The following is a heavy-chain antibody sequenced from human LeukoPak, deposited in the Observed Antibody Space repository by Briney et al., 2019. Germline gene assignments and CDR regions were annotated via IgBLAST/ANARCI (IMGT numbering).Heavy chain of an antibody. Sequence: GGSLRLSCAASGFTFSRYDIHWVRQAPGKGLEWVSAVGTAGDTYYPGSVKGRFTISRENAKNSLYLQMNSLRAGDTAMYYCARAGYGDYGNDAFDIWGQGTMVTVSS. J-gene: IGHJ3*02. CDR3: ARAGYGDYGNDAFDI. CDR1: GFTFSRYD. CDR2: VGTAGDT. V-gene: IGHV3-13*01. D-gene: IGHD4-17*01.